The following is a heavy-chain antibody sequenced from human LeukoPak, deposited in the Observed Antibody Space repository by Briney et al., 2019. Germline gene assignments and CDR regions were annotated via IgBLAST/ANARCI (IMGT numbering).Heavy chain of an antibody. D-gene: IGHD3-22*01. V-gene: IGHV1-46*01. CDR3: ARDKYYYDSSGSIRFDY. CDR2: INPSGGST. Sequence: ASVKVSCKASGYTFTSYYMHWVRQAPGQGLEWMGIINPSGGSTSYAQKFQGRVTMTRDTSTSTVYMELSSLRSEDTAVYYCARDKYYYDSSGSIRFDYWGQGTLVTVSS. CDR1: GYTFTSYY. J-gene: IGHJ4*02.